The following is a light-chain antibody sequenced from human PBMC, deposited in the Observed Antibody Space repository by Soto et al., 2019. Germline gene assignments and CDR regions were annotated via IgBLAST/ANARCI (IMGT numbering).Light chain of an antibody. CDR1: QGISSY. CDR3: QQYNNWPPGT. V-gene: IGKV1-8*01. CDR2: AAS. Sequence: AIRMTQSPSSFSASTGDRVTITCRASQGISSYLAWYQQKPGKAPKLLIYAASTLQSGVPARFSGSGSGTEFTLTISSLQSEDFAVYYCQQYNNWPPGTFGQGTKVEIK. J-gene: IGKJ1*01.